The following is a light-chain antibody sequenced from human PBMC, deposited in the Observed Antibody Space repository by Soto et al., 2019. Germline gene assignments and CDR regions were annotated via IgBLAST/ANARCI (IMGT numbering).Light chain of an antibody. J-gene: IGLJ1*01. CDR3: SSYTATNTLVV. CDR2: DVS. V-gene: IGLV2-11*01. CDR1: SGDVGGYNF. Sequence: QSVLTQPRSVSGSPGQSVTISCTGTSGDVGGYNFVSWYQQHPGKAPTLMIFDVSQRPSGVPDRFSGSKSGNTASLTISGLQADDEAAYYCSSYTATNTLVVFGTGTKLTVL.